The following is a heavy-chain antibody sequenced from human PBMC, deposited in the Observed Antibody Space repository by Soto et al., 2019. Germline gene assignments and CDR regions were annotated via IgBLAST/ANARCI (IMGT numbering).Heavy chain of an antibody. CDR1: GYTFRRYG. V-gene: IGHV1-18*01. D-gene: IGHD1-26*01. CDR3: ARDAFPLSGNYLALDI. CDR2: ISPYNGYT. J-gene: IGHJ3*02. Sequence: QVQLVQSGVEVKKPGTSAKVSCKASGYTFRRYGINWVRQAPGQGLEWMGWISPYNGYTSSAQTLQGRLTMTTDISTSTAYMELRTLRSDDTAVYYCARDAFPLSGNYLALDIWGQGTMVTVSS.